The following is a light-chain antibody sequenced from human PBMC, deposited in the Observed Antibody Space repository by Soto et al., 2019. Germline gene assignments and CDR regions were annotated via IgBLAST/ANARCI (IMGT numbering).Light chain of an antibody. CDR1: GSDVGGYDY. CDR2: EVT. J-gene: IGLJ1*01. Sequence: SAPAQPGSVSGSPGQSITISCTGTGSDVGGYDYVSWYQHHPGKAPKVMIYEVTNRPSGVSNRFSGSKSGNTASLTISGLMAEDEADYYCSSYTSSSTYDFGTGTKVTVL. CDR3: SSYTSSSTYD. V-gene: IGLV2-14*01.